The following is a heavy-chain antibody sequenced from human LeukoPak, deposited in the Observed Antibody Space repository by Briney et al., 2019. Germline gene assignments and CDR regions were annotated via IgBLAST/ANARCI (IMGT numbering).Heavy chain of an antibody. CDR2: IKQDGSEK. CDR1: GFTFSSYW. Sequence: PGGSLRLSCAASGFTFSSYWMSWVRQAPGKGLEWVANIKQDGSEKYYVDSVKGRFTISRDNAKNSLYLQMNSLRAEDTAVYYCARDLMATIREAFDYWGQGTLVTFSS. V-gene: IGHV3-7*01. J-gene: IGHJ4*02. CDR3: ARDLMATIREAFDY. D-gene: IGHD5-24*01.